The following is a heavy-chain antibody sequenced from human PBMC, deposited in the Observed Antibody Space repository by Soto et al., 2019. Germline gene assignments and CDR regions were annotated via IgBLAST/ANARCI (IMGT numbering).Heavy chain of an antibody. Sequence: QVQLQESGPGLVKPSGTLSLTCAVSGASISSSHWWGWVRQPPGKGLEWIGEIYHSGSTYYNASLKSRVAISLDKSKNQFSLKLRSVTAADTAVYYCVRNDYSDWFFDLWGRGTLVTVSS. CDR2: IYHSGST. CDR1: GASISSSHW. D-gene: IGHD4-4*01. CDR3: VRNDYSDWFFDL. V-gene: IGHV4-4*02. J-gene: IGHJ2*01.